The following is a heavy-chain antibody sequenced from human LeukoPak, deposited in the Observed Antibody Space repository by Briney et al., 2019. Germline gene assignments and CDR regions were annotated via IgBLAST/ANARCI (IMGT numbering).Heavy chain of an antibody. V-gene: IGHV3-15*05. J-gene: IGHJ4*02. D-gene: IGHD3-22*01. CDR3: TTYRYYYDRSVDDY. Sequence: GGSLRLSCAASGFTFSYAWMSWVRQAPGKGLEWLGRIKSKADGGITDYSATVKGRFSISRAESQNKLYLQMRGLRAEDTAVYYCTTYRYYYDRSVDDYWGQGTLVTVSS. CDR2: IKSKADGGIT. CDR1: GFTFSYAW.